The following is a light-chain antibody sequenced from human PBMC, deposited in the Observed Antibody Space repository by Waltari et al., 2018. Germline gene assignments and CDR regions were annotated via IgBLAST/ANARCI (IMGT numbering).Light chain of an antibody. CDR3: QSYDSGLSGVV. CDR2: GNT. Sequence: QSVLPQPPSVSGAPGQRVTISCTGSSSHIGAGFDLHRYQQLPGTAPNLLIYGNTNRPSGVPDRFSGSKSGTSASLAITGLQAEDEADYYCQSYDSGLSGVVFGGGTKLTVL. CDR1: SSHIGAGFD. V-gene: IGLV1-40*01. J-gene: IGLJ2*01.